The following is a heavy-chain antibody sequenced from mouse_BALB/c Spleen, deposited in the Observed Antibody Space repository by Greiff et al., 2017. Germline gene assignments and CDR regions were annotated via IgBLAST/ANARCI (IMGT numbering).Heavy chain of an antibody. J-gene: IGHJ2*01. Sequence: VQLQQSGAELVKPGASVKLSCTASGFNIKDTYMHWVKQRPEQGLEWIGRIDPANGNPKYDPKFQGKATITADTSSNTASLQLRSLTSEDTAVYYCARSPPGGDDEGDYFDDWGQGTTLTASS. D-gene: IGHD2-2*01. CDR3: ARSPPGGDDEGDYFDD. CDR2: IDPANGNP. V-gene: IGHV14-3*02. CDR1: GFNIKDTY.